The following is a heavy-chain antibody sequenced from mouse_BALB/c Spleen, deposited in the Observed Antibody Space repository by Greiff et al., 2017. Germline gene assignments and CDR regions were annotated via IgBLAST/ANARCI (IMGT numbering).Heavy chain of an antibody. J-gene: IGHJ2*01. V-gene: IGHV5-12-1*01. D-gene: IGHD4-1*01. CDR2: ISSGGGST. Sequence: EVKLVESGGGLVKPGGSLKLSCAASGFAFSSYDMSWVRQTPEKRLEWVAYISSGGGSTYYPDTVKGRFTISRDNAKNTLYLQMSSLKSEDTAMYYCARHLLTPFDYWGQGTTLTVSS. CDR3: ARHLLTPFDY. CDR1: GFAFSSYD.